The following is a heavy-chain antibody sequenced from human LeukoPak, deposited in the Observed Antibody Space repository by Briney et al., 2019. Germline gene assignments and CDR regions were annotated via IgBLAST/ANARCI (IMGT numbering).Heavy chain of an antibody. Sequence: GGSLRLSCAASGFTFSSYWMHWVRQAPGKGLVWVSRISSDGSNTNYADSVKGRFTISRDNAKNTLYLQMNSLRAEDTAVYYCARSWGYYFDYWGQGTLVTVSS. J-gene: IGHJ4*02. CDR3: ARSWGYYFDY. CDR1: GFTFSSYW. V-gene: IGHV3-74*01. CDR2: ISSDGSNT. D-gene: IGHD3-16*01.